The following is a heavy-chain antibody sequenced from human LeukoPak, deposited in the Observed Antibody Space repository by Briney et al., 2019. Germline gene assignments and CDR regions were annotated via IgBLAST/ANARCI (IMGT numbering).Heavy chain of an antibody. CDR2: ISYDGSNK. CDR1: GFTFSSYA. V-gene: IGHV3-30*04. CDR3: ARDAITMVRGGGPFDY. D-gene: IGHD3-10*01. J-gene: IGHJ4*02. Sequence: GGSLRLSCAASGFTFSSYAMHWVRQAPGKGLEWVAIISYDGSNKYYADSVKGRFTISRDNSKNTLYLQMNSLRAEDTAVYYCARDAITMVRGGGPFDYWGQGTLVTVSS.